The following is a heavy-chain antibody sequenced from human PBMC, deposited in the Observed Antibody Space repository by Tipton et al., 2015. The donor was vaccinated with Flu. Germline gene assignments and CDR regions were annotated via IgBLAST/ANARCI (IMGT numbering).Heavy chain of an antibody. CDR2: ISYTGRP. D-gene: IGHD2-21*01. CDR1: DGSITGYY. V-gene: IGHV4-59*01. Sequence: LRLSCTVSDGSITGYYWSWIRRPPGKGLEYIGFISYTGRPNYNPSLKSRLAISLDASNHQFSLRLRSVSAADLAVYYCARGVIRGDHSYGFDVWGQGTTATVSS. CDR3: ARGVIRGDHSYGFDV. J-gene: IGHJ6*02.